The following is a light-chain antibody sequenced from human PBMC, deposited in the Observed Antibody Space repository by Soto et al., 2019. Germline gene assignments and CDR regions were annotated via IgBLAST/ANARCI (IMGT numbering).Light chain of an antibody. CDR2: GAS. CDR1: RSGTSN. V-gene: IGKV3-15*01. CDR3: QQYDDWIT. J-gene: IGKJ4*01. Sequence: EIVMTQSPATLSVSPGERATLSCRVSRSGTSNLAWYQQKRGQAPRLLIYGASTRATGIPARFSGSGSGTEFTLTISSLQSEDFAVYYCQQYDDWITFGGGTKVEIK.